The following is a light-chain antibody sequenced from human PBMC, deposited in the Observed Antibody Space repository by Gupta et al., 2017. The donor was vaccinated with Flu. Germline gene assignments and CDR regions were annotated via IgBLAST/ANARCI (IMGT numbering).Light chain of an antibody. CDR3: SSAAGNTWV. CDR1: VLAKKY. CDR2: KDS. Sequence: SYELTQPSSVSVSPGQTARITCSGDVLAKKYARWFQQKPGPATVLVNFKDSGPPSSTPGLFHGPTARTTAHSIIGGAQVEEDAYYYCSSAAGNTWVFGGGTKLTVL. J-gene: IGLJ3*02. V-gene: IGLV3-27*01.